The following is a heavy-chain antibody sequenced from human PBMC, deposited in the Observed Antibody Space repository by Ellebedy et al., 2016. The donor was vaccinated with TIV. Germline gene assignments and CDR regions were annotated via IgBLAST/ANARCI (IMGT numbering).Heavy chain of an antibody. CDR1: GYSFSNYW. V-gene: IGHV5-51*01. Sequence: PGGSLRLSCQGFGYSFSNYWIGWVRQMPGKGLEWMGIIYPGDSDTRYSPSFQGQVTISADKSISTTYLQWSSLKASDAAMYYCARHGRVETPLDYWGQGTLVTVSS. D-gene: IGHD5-18*01. J-gene: IGHJ4*02. CDR2: IYPGDSDT. CDR3: ARHGRVETPLDY.